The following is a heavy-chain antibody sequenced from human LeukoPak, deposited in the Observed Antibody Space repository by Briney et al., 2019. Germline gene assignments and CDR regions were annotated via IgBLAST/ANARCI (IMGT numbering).Heavy chain of an antibody. D-gene: IGHD3-10*01. CDR2: ISGSGGST. V-gene: IGHV3-23*01. CDR1: GFTFSSYA. Sequence: GGSLRLSCAASGFTFSSYAMRWVRQAPGKGLEGVSAISGSGGSTYYADSVKGRFTISRDNSKNTLYLQMNSLRAEDTAVYYCAKDIVYGSGSYNYWGQGTLVTVSS. CDR3: AKDIVYGSGSYNY. J-gene: IGHJ4*02.